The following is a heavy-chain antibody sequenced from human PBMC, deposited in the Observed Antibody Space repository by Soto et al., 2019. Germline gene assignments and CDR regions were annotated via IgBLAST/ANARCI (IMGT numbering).Heavy chain of an antibody. Sequence: PSETLSLTCTVSGHSLSSGGYYWSWIRQHPGKGLEWVGYIYVTGSTLYNPSLKSRLAMSLDTSKNQFSLRLTSVTAADTAVYFCARDWGSSGWPNWGQGTLVTVSS. CDR1: GHSLSSGGYY. J-gene: IGHJ4*02. CDR3: ARDWGSSGWPN. D-gene: IGHD6-19*01. CDR2: IYVTGST. V-gene: IGHV4-31*03.